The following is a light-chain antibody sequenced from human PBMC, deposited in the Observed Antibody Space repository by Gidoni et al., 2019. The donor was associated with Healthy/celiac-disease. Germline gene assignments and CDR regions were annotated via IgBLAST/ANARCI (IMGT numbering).Light chain of an antibody. CDR2: AAS. CDR1: QGISNY. V-gene: IGKV1-27*01. Sequence: TQFTQSPSSLSASVGDRVTITCRASQGISNYLAWYQQKPGKVPKLLIYAASNLQTGVPSRFSGSGSGTDFTLTISSLQPEDVATYYCQKYNSAPWTFGEGTKVEIK. CDR3: QKYNSAPWT. J-gene: IGKJ1*01.